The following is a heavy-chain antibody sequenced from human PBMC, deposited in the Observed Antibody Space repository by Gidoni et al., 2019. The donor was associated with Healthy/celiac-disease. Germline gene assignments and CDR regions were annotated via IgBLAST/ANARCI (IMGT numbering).Heavy chain of an antibody. Sequence: QVQLVESGGGVVQPGRSLGLSCAAAGFTFSSYGLHGVRQAPGKGLEWLAIIWYDGSNKYYSDSVKGRFTISRDNSKNTLYLQMNSLRAEDTAVYYCARGQIAAAGTWGFDYWGQGTLVTVSS. J-gene: IGHJ4*02. CDR1: GFTFSSYG. CDR3: ARGQIAAAGTWGFDY. V-gene: IGHV3-33*01. CDR2: IWYDGSNK. D-gene: IGHD6-13*01.